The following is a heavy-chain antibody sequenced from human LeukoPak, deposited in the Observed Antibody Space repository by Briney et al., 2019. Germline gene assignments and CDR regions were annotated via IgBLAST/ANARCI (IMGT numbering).Heavy chain of an antibody. CDR1: GGTFSSYT. V-gene: IGHV1-69*02. Sequence: ASVKVSCKASGGTFSSYTISWVRQAPGQGLEWMGRIIPILGIANYAQKFQGRVTITADKSTSTAYMELGSLRSEDTAVYYCARYCSSTSCYSDAFDIWGQGTVVTVSS. D-gene: IGHD2-2*01. J-gene: IGHJ3*02. CDR2: IIPILGIA. CDR3: ARYCSSTSCYSDAFDI.